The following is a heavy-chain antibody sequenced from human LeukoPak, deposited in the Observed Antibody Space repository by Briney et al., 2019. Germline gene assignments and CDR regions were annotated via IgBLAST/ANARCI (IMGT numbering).Heavy chain of an antibody. CDR2: IYFSGST. V-gene: IGHV4-59*01. Sequence: PSETLSLTCTVSGDSFTSYHWNWIRQSPEVGLEWIGYIYFSGSTNYKPSLKSRVTISVDTSKNQSSLKLDSVTAADTAVYFCARSYYVVWSGYNHPYYFDYWGQGALVTVSS. D-gene: IGHD3-3*01. CDR1: GDSFTSYH. CDR3: ARSYYVVWSGYNHPYYFDY. J-gene: IGHJ4*02.